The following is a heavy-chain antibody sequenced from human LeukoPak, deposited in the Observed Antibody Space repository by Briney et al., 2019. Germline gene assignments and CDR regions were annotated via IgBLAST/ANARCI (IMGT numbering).Heavy chain of an antibody. CDR1: GYTLTELS. J-gene: IGHJ4*02. CDR2: FDPEDGET. V-gene: IGHV1-24*01. Sequence: GASVKVSCKVSGYTLTELSMHWVRQAPGKGLEWMGGFDPEDGETIYAQKFQGRVTMTEDTSTDTAYMELSSLRSEDTAVYYCATDLRRGFGEPVFDYWGQGTLVTVSS. D-gene: IGHD3-10*01. CDR3: ATDLRRGFGEPVFDY.